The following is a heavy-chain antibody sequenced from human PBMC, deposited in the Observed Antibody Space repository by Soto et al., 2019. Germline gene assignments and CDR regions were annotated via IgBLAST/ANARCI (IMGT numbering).Heavy chain of an antibody. D-gene: IGHD6-13*01. CDR3: ERGEGVMAAAVDY. J-gene: IGHJ4*02. V-gene: IGHV1-2*02. Sequence: QVQLVQSGAEVKKPGASVKVSCKASGYTFTGYYMHWVRQAPGQGLEWMGWINPNSGGTNSAQKFEGRVTMTRDTSISTAYRELSRLRSDDTAVYYCERGEGVMAAAVDYWGQGTLVTVSS. CDR2: INPNSGGT. CDR1: GYTFTGYY.